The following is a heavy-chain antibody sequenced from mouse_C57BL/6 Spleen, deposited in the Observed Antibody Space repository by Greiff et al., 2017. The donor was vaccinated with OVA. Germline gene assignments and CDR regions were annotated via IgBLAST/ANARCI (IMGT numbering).Heavy chain of an antibody. CDR3: ARSTTVVARYYCDY. CDR1: GYTFTSYW. CDR2: IHPNSGST. D-gene: IGHD1-1*01. J-gene: IGHJ2*01. Sequence: VQLQQPGAELVKPGASVKLSCKASGYTFTSYWMHWVKQRPGQGLEWIGMIHPNSGSTNYNEKFKSKATLTVDKSSSTAYMQLSSLTSEDSAVYYCARSTTVVARYYCDYWGQGTTLTVSS. V-gene: IGHV1-64*01.